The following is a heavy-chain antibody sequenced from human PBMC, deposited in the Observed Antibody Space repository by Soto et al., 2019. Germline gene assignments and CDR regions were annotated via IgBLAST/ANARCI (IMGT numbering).Heavy chain of an antibody. CDR3: ARARSAVGATIGY. Sequence: ASVKVSCKASGYTFTSYAMPGVRQAPGQRLEXMGXXNXXNXXXXXSXXFQGRVTITRDTSASTAYMEPSSLRSEDTAVYYCARARSAVGATIGYWGQGTLVPVSS. CDR1: GYTFTSYA. D-gene: IGHD1-26*01. CDR2: XNXXNXXX. J-gene: IGHJ4*02. V-gene: IGHV1-3*01.